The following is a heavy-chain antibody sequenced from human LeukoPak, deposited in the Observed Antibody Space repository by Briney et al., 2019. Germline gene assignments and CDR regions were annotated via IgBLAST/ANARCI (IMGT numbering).Heavy chain of an antibody. CDR3: TKSPFSGSYRFED. J-gene: IGHJ4*02. CDR2: ISGSGVTT. CDR1: GFTFSTYS. D-gene: IGHD1-26*01. Sequence: GGSLRLSCVASGFTFSTYSMSWVRQAPGQGLEWVSVISGSGVTTYYADSVKGRFSISRANSKNTLWLQMSSLRAEDTAVYFCTKSPFSGSYRFEDWGQGTLVTVSS. V-gene: IGHV3-23*01.